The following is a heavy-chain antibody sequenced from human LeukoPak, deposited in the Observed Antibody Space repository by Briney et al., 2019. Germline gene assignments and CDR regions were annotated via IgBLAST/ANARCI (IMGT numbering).Heavy chain of an antibody. CDR3: ARDLRGSLTMVRGVPDY. V-gene: IGHV3-30*19. D-gene: IGHD3-10*01. Sequence: GGSLRLSCAASGFTFSSYGMHWVRQAPGKGLEWVAVIWYDGSNKYYADSVKGRFTISRDNSKNTLYLQMNSLRAEDTAVYYCARDLRGSLTMVRGVPDYWGQGTLVTVSS. CDR2: IWYDGSNK. CDR1: GFTFSSYG. J-gene: IGHJ4*02.